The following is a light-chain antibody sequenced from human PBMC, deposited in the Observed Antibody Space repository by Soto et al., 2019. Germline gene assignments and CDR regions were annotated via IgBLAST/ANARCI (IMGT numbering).Light chain of an antibody. CDR2: VGTGGIVG. V-gene: IGLV9-49*01. J-gene: IGLJ2*01. CDR1: SGYSNYK. CDR3: LADHCSGTNSYVV. Sequence: QSVLTQPPSASASLGASVTLTCTLSSGYSNYKVDWYQQRPGKGPRFVMRVGTGGIVGSKGEGIPDRFSVLGSGLNRYLTIKKIQEDDESDYPCLADHCSGTNSYVVFGGGTKLTVL.